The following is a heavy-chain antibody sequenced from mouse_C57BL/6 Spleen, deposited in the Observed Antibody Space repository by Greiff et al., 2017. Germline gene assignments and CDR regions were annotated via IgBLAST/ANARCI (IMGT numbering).Heavy chain of an antibody. J-gene: IGHJ4*01. V-gene: IGHV1-14*01. CDR1: GYTFTSYV. CDR3: ARRPPTGVAGDAKYY. Sequence: VQLQQSGPELVKPGASVKMSCKASGYTFTSYVMHWVKQQPGQGLAWIGYIYPYHDGTKYNEKFKGKATLTSDKSSRTAYMDLSSRTSEDSAVYYCARRPPTGVAGDAKYYWGHVTSVTVYS. D-gene: IGHD1-1*01. CDR2: IYPYHDGT.